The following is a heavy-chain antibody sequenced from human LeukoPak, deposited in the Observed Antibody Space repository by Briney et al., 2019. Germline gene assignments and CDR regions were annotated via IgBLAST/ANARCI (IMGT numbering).Heavy chain of an antibody. CDR1: GGSFSGYY. V-gene: IGHV4-34*01. CDR3: ARGEYSSGWSNDY. D-gene: IGHD6-19*01. Sequence: PSETLSLTCAVHGGSFSGYYWSWIRQPPGKGLEWIGEINHSGSTNHNPSLKSRVTISVDTSKNQFSLKLSSVTAADTAVYYCARGEYSSGWSNDYWGQGTLVTVSS. J-gene: IGHJ4*02. CDR2: INHSGST.